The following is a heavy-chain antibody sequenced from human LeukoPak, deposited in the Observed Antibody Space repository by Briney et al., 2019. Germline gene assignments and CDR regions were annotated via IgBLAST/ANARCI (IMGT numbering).Heavy chain of an antibody. D-gene: IGHD7-27*01. J-gene: IGHJ3*01. CDR2: IDSGSGNI. CDR1: GSPLSFHS. CDR3: AREDDDWGPNTLDV. V-gene: IGHV3-48*02. Sequence: GGSMTLSCALSGSPLSFHSTNWVRHAPEKGLEWLSYIDSGSGNIYYRDSVKGRFTISRDNAQYSLYLQMDSLRDEDTAVYYCAREDDDWGPNTLDVWGQGTVVTVSS.